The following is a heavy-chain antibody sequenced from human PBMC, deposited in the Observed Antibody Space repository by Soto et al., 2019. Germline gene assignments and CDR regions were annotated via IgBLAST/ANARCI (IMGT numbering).Heavy chain of an antibody. J-gene: IGHJ6*02. V-gene: IGHV1-69*12. CDR3: ARDNYRLQLGVNYYYSLYV. D-gene: IGHD4-4*01. Sequence: QVQLVQSGAEMKEPGSSVKVSCKTSGGTFSSSAISWLRQAPGQGLEWMGGIIPLFRTPDYAQKFQGRVTIAADESTSTADRELSSMRAEDTAVYYCARDNYRLQLGVNYYYSLYVWGQWTTITVSS. CDR2: IIPLFRTP. CDR1: GGTFSSSA.